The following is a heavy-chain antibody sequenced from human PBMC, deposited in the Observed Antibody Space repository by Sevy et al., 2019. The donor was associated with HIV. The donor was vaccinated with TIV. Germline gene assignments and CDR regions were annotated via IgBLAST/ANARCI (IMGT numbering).Heavy chain of an antibody. CDR2: INSDGIIT. J-gene: IGHJ4*02. D-gene: IGHD3-10*02. CDR3: VSASVRGVIINPLDY. V-gene: IGHV3-74*01. Sequence: GGSLRLSCAASGFTFSSYWMYWVRQAPGKGLVWVSRINSDGIITSYADSVKGRFTISRDNAKNTLYLQMNSLRAEDTAVYYCVSASVRGVIINPLDYWGQGTLVTVSS. CDR1: GFTFSSYW.